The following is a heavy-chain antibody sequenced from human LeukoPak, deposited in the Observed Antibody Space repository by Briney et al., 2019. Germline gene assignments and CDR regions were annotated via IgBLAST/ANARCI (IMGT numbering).Heavy chain of an antibody. CDR3: ARGISLRVRYSKHGMDV. Sequence: PSETLSLTCAVYGGSFSGYYWSWIRQPPGEGLEWIGEINHSGSTDYNPSLKSRVTISVDTSKNQFPLKLSSVTAADTAVYYCARGISLRVRYSKHGMDVWGKGTTVTVSS. D-gene: IGHD5-12*01. CDR2: INHSGST. CDR1: GGSFSGYY. V-gene: IGHV4-34*01. J-gene: IGHJ6*04.